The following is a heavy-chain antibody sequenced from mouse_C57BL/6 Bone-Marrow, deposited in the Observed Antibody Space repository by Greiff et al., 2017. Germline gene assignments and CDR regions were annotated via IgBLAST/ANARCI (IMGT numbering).Heavy chain of an antibody. D-gene: IGHD2-1*01. J-gene: IGHJ3*01. CDR2: IDPENGDT. V-gene: IGHV14-4*01. CDR1: GFNIKDDY. CDR3: TGYYGNFVFAY. Sequence: VQLQQSGAELVRPGASVKLSCTASGFNIKDDYMHWVKQRPEQGLEWIGWIDPENGDTEYASKFQGKATITADTSSNTAYLQLSSLTSEDTAVYYCTGYYGNFVFAYWGQGTLVTVSA.